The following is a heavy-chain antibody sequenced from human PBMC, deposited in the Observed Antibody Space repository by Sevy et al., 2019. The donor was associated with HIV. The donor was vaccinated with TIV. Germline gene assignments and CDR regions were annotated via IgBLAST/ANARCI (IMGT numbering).Heavy chain of an antibody. D-gene: IGHD2-2*01. CDR3: ARGAGKVVVVPAAMRAYYFDY. Sequence: ASLKVSCKASGGTFSSYAISWVRQAPGQGLEWMGGIIPIFGTANYAQKFQDRVTITADESTSTAYMEQSSLRSEDTAVYYCARGAGKVVVVPAAMRAYYFDYWGQGTLVTVSS. CDR1: GGTFSSYA. V-gene: IGHV1-69*13. CDR2: IIPIFGTA. J-gene: IGHJ4*02.